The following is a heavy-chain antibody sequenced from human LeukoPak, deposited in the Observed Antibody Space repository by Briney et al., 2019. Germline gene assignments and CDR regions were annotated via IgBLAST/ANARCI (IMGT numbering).Heavy chain of an antibody. CDR3: ARRVSSSWNPLQYFDY. CDR2: IIYSGST. V-gene: IGHV4-39*01. D-gene: IGHD6-13*01. Sequence: SETLSLTCTVSGGSISSSNYCWGWIRQPPGKGLEWIGNIIYSGSTYYNPSLKSRVTISVDTSKNQFSLKLSSVTAADTAVYYCARRVSSSWNPLQYFDYWGQGTLVTVSS. J-gene: IGHJ4*02. CDR1: GGSISSSNYC.